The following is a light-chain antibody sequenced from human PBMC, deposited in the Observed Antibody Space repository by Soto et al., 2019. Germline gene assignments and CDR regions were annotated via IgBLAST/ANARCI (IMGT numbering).Light chain of an antibody. CDR1: QSVSSN. J-gene: IGKJ1*01. Sequence: EIMMTQSPATQSVSPGERATLSCRASQSVSSNLAWYQQKPGQAPRLLIYGASTRATGIPARFSGSGSGTEFTLTISSLQSEDFAVYYCQQYNNWPFGQGTKVDIK. CDR2: GAS. CDR3: QQYNNWP. V-gene: IGKV3-15*01.